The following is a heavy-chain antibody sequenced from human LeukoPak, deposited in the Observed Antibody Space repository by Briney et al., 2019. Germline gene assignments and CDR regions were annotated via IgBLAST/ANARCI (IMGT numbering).Heavy chain of an antibody. J-gene: IGHJ6*02. CDR3: TRDPVVYCSSTSCYGTFDYYYGMDV. CDR2: IWYDGSNK. Sequence: GGSLRLSCAASGFTFSSYGMHWVRQAPGEGLEWVAVIWYDGSNKYYADSVKGRFTISRDNSKNTLYLQMNSLRAEDTAVYYCTRDPVVYCSSTSCYGTFDYYYGMDVWGQGTTVTVSS. D-gene: IGHD2-2*01. CDR1: GFTFSSYG. V-gene: IGHV3-33*01.